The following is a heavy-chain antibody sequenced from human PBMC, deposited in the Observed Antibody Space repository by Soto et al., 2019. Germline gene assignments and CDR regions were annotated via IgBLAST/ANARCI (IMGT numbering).Heavy chain of an antibody. CDR1: GFSFSDYY. Sequence: VQLVESGGGLVKPGGSLRLSCAASGFSFSDYYMSWIRQAPGKGLEWVSYISSSSRYTNYADSVKGRFTISRDNAKNSLYLQMNSLRAEDTAVYYCARDLYYGSGTYNYFDYWGQGTLVTVSS. D-gene: IGHD3-10*01. CDR2: ISSSSRYT. V-gene: IGHV3-11*05. J-gene: IGHJ4*02. CDR3: ARDLYYGSGTYNYFDY.